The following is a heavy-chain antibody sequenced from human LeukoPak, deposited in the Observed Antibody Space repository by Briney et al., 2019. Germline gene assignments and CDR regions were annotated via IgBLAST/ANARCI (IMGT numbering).Heavy chain of an antibody. D-gene: IGHD3-9*01. J-gene: IGHJ6*03. CDR1: GYTFTGYY. CDR3: ARDILTGSRSYYYYMDV. V-gene: IGHV1-2*02. Sequence: ASVKVSCKASGYTFTGYYMHWVRQAPGQGLEGMGWINPNSGGTNYAQKFQGRVTMTRDTSISTAYMELSRLRSDDTAVYYCARDILTGSRSYYYYMDVWGKGTTVTVSS. CDR2: INPNSGGT.